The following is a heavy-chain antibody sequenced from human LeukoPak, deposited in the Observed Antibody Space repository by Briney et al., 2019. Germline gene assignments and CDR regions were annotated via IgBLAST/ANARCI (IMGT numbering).Heavy chain of an antibody. V-gene: IGHV1-3*01. D-gene: IGHD3-22*01. CDR3: AREIDYYDSSVLSV. CDR2: INAGNGNT. CDR1: GYTFTSYA. Sequence: ASVKVSCKASGYTFTSYAMHWVRQAPGQRLEWMGWINAGNGNTKYSQKFQGRVTITRDTSASTAYMELSSLRSEDTAVYYCAREIDYYDSSVLSVWGQGTLITVSS. J-gene: IGHJ4*02.